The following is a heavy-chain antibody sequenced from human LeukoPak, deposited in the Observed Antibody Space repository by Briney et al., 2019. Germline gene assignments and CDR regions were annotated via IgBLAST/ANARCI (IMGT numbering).Heavy chain of an antibody. D-gene: IGHD6-25*01. CDR2: ISYDGSDK. Sequence: GGSLRLSCAASGFTFSSYGMHWVRQAPGKGLEWVAVISYDGSDKDYEDSVKGRFTISRDNSKKTLYLQVNSLRAEDTAVYYCAKDRDPGIAASGTRRYFDYWGQGTLVTVS. V-gene: IGHV3-30*18. CDR3: AKDRDPGIAASGTRRYFDY. CDR1: GFTFSSYG. J-gene: IGHJ4*02.